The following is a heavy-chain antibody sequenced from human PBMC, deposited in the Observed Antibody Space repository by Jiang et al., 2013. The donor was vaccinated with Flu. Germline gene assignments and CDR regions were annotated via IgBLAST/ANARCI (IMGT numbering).Heavy chain of an antibody. J-gene: IGHJ4*02. D-gene: IGHD6-19*01. V-gene: IGHV1-69*04. CDR1: GGNFSTYT. Sequence: SGAEVKKPGSSVKVSCKTSGGNFSTYTISWVRQAPGQGLEWLGRIIPIVPRTHYAQEFQGRVTITADRSTSTAYMELSSLRSEDTAIYYCARGWYSSGWAFDYWGQGTLVTASS. CDR3: ARGWYSSGWAFDY. CDR2: IIPIVPRT.